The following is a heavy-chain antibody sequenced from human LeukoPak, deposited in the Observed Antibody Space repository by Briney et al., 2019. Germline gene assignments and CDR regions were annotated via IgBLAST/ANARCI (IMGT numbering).Heavy chain of an antibody. D-gene: IGHD1-26*01. CDR3: ARFIVGATQYYFDY. Sequence: PSETLSLTCTVSGASITTYYWTWIRQPPGKGLEWIGYIYYSGSTNYNPSLKSRVTISVDTSKNQFSLRLSSVTAADTAVYYCARFIVGATQYYFDYWGQGTLVTVSS. V-gene: IGHV4-59*12. J-gene: IGHJ4*02. CDR2: IYYSGST. CDR1: GASITTYY.